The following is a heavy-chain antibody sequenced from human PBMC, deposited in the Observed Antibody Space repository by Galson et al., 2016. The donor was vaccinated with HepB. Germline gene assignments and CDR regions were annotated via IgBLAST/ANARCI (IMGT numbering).Heavy chain of an antibody. CDR2: ISHSGDNT. J-gene: IGHJ6*02. V-gene: IGHV3-23*01. D-gene: IGHD6-19*01. CDR1: GFTFSNYA. Sequence: SLRLSCAASGFTFSNYAMSWVRQAPGKGLEWVSAISHSGDNTYFADSVKGRFTISRDNSKNTLYLQMNSLRVEDTAVYFCAKIKRAVAGTFKGYYYYYGMDVWGQGTTVTVSS. CDR3: AKIKRAVAGTFKGYYYYYGMDV.